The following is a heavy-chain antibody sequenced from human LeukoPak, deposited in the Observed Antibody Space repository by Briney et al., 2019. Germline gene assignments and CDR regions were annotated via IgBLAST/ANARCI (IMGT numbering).Heavy chain of an antibody. CDR2: INPSGGST. CDR3: ARGTDYGDYP. D-gene: IGHD4-17*01. Sequence: GGSLRLSCTASGFTFTSYYMHWVRQAPGQGLEWMGIINPSGGSTSYAQKFQGRVTMTRDTSTSTVYMELSSLRSEDTAVYYCARGTDYGDYPWGQGTLVTVSS. J-gene: IGHJ5*02. V-gene: IGHV1-46*01. CDR1: GFTFTSYY.